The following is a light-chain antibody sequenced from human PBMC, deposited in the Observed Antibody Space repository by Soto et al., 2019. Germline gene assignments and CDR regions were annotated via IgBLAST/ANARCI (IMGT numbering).Light chain of an antibody. J-gene: IGLJ2*01. Sequence: QSALTQPASVSGSPGQSITISCTGTSSDVGNYNLVSWYQQVPGKAPKLIIYEVIQRPSGVSNRFSGSKSGNTASLTISGLQAEDDGDYYCCSYAGSTALFGGGTKVTVL. V-gene: IGLV2-23*02. CDR2: EVI. CDR3: CSYAGSTAL. CDR1: SSDVGNYNL.